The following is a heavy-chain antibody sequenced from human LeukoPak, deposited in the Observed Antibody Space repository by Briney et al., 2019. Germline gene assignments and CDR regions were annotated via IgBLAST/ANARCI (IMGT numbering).Heavy chain of an antibody. D-gene: IGHD2-21*02. J-gene: IGHJ4*02. CDR1: GFTFSSHT. Sequence: GGSLRLPCAASGFTFSSHTMNWVRQAPRKGLEWVSSISGSGSSVYYADSVKGRFTISRDNAKNSLYLQMNSLRAEDTAVYYCARPAGDPGSHWGQGTLVTVSS. V-gene: IGHV3-21*01. CDR2: ISGSGSSV. CDR3: ARPAGDPGSH.